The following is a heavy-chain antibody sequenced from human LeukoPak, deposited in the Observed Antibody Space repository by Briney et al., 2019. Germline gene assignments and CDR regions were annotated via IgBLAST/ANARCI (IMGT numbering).Heavy chain of an antibody. CDR2: ISGSGGST. CDR1: GFTFSSYA. CDR3: AKDPQGGSGSYYTYYFDY. J-gene: IGHJ4*02. D-gene: IGHD3-10*01. V-gene: IGHV3-23*01. Sequence: GGSLRLSCAASGFTFSSYAMSWVRQAPGKGLEWVSAISGSGGSTYYADSVKGRFTISRDNSKNTLYLQMNSLRAEDTAVYYCAKDPQGGSGSYYTYYFDYWGQGTLVTVSS.